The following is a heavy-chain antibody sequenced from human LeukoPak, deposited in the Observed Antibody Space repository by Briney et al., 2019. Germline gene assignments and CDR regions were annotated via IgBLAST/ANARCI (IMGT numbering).Heavy chain of an antibody. V-gene: IGHV1-46*01. J-gene: IGHJ6*02. D-gene: IGHD3-3*01. CDR3: ARVSLPRITIFGVVTQHSYYYYGMDV. CDR2: INPSGGST. Sequence: ASVKVSCKASGYTFTSYYMHWVRQAPGQGLEWMGIINPSGGSTSYAQKFQGRVTMTRDTSTSTVYMELSSLRSEDTAVYYCARVSLPRITIFGVVTQHSYYYYGMDVWGQGTTVTVSS. CDR1: GYTFTSYY.